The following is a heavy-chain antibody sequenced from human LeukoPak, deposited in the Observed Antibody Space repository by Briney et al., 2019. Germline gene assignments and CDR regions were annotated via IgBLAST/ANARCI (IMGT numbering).Heavy chain of an antibody. CDR1: GFTFSSYS. CDR2: ISSSSSTI. D-gene: IGHD1-1*01. V-gene: IGHV3-48*04. J-gene: IGHJ6*02. CDR3: ARGYLIGTYYYYGMDV. Sequence: SGGSLRLSCAASGFTFSSYSMNWVRQAPGKGLEWVSYISSSSSTIYYADSVKGRFTISRDNAKNSLYLQMNSLRAEDTAVYYCARGYLIGTYYYYGMDVWGQGTTVTVSS.